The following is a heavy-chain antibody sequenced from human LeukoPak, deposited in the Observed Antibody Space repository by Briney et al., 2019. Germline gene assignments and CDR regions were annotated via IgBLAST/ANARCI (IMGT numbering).Heavy chain of an antibody. CDR2: IIPIFGTA. CDR3: ASAGIAVAGDYYYYGMDV. Sequence: SVKVSCKAPGGTFSSYAISWVRQAPGQGLEWMGGIIPIFGTANYAQKFQGRVTITADESTSTAYMELSSLRSEDTAVYYCASAGIAVAGDYYYYGMDVWGQGTTVTVSS. CDR1: GGTFSSYA. V-gene: IGHV1-69*01. D-gene: IGHD6-19*01. J-gene: IGHJ6*02.